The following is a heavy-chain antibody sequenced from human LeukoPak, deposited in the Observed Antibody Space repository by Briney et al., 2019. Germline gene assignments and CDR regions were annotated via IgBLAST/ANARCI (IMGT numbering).Heavy chain of an antibody. CDR3: ARGDYGDYGY. CDR1: GGTFSSYA. D-gene: IGHD4-17*01. Sequence: EASVKVSCKASGGTFSSYAISCVRQAPGQGLEWMGGIIPIFGTANYAQKFQGRVTITADESTSTAYMELSSLRSEDTAVYYCARGDYGDYGYWGQGTLVTVSS. CDR2: IIPIFGTA. V-gene: IGHV1-69*01. J-gene: IGHJ4*02.